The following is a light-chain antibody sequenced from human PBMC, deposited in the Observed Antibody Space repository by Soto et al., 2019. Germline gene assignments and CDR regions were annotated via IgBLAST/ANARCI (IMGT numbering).Light chain of an antibody. CDR3: CSYAGSSTLV. J-gene: IGLJ2*01. CDR1: SSDVGSYNL. CDR2: EGS. Sequence: QSALTQPASVSGSPGQSITISCTGTSSDVGSYNLVSWYQQHPGKAPKLMIYEGSKRPSGVSNRFSGSKSGNTASLTISGLQAEDEADYYCCSYAGSSTLVFGRGTKLPVL. V-gene: IGLV2-23*01.